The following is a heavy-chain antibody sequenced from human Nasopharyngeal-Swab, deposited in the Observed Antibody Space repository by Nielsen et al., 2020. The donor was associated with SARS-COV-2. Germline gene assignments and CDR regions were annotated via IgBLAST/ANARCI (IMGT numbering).Heavy chain of an antibody. V-gene: IGHV3-64*04. CDR1: GFTFGSSS. CDR3: ARGSGAGRYASDY. J-gene: IGHJ4*02. CDR2: IGSNEAET. Sequence: GGSLRLSCAASGFTFGSSSMHWVRQAPGKGLEYVSSIGSNEAETYYADSVKGRFTISTHNSKNTLYLQLNSLTAEDTAVYYCARGSGAGRYASDYWGKGTLVTVSS. D-gene: IGHD3-16*01.